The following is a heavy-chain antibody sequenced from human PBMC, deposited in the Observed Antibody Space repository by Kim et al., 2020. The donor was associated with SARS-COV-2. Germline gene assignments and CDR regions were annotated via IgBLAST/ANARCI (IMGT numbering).Heavy chain of an antibody. CDR1: GNTFSSYA. V-gene: IGHV7-4-1*02. CDR3: ASSMTWGDISAFDL. CDR2: INTNTGNP. D-gene: IGHD3-10*01. Sequence: ASVKVSCKASGNTFSSYAMNWVRQTPGQGLEWMGWINTNTGNPTYDQGFTGRFVFSLDTSVSTTYLQITSLKSEDTAVYYCASSMTWGDISAFDLWGQGTMVTVSS. J-gene: IGHJ3*01.